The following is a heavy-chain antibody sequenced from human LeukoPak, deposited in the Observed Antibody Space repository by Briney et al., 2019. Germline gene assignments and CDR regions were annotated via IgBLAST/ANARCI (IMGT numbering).Heavy chain of an antibody. CDR2: INPSGGSS. CDR1: GHSFTTFY. Sequence: GASVKVSCKTSGHSFTTFYIHWVRQAPGQGLEWVGIINPSGGSSSYAQKFQGRVTMTRDTSTSTVYMELSSLRSEDTAVYYCARGLGSGSYYGYWGQGTLVTVSS. D-gene: IGHD1-26*01. CDR3: ARGLGSGSYYGY. J-gene: IGHJ4*02. V-gene: IGHV1-46*01.